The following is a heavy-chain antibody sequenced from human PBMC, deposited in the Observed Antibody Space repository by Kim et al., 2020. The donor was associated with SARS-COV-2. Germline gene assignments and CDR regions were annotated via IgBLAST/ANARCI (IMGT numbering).Heavy chain of an antibody. J-gene: IGHJ4*02. CDR3: AKDGYSSSSYLDY. V-gene: IGHV3-9*01. CDR1: GFTFGDYA. Sequence: GGSLRLSCAASGFTFGDYAMHWARQAPGKGLEWVSGIGWNTAGICYADSVKCRFTISRDNPRNSLYLQMNSLRAEDTALYYCAKDGYSSSSYLDYWGKGTLVTVSS. D-gene: IGHD6-6*01. CDR2: IGWNTAGI.